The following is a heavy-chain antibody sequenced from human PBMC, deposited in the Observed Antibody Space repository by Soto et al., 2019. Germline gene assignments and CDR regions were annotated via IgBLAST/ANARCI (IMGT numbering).Heavy chain of an antibody. V-gene: IGHV5-10-1*01. CDR3: ARPSLGSEYSSSSEDYYYYGMDV. Sequence: PGESLKISCKGSGYSFTSYWISWVRQMPGKGLEWMGRIDPSDSYTNYSPSFQGHVTISADKSISTAYLQWSSLKASDTAMYYCARPSLGSEYSSSSEDYYYYGMDVWGQGTTVTVSS. CDR1: GYSFTSYW. J-gene: IGHJ6*02. CDR2: IDPSDSYT. D-gene: IGHD6-6*01.